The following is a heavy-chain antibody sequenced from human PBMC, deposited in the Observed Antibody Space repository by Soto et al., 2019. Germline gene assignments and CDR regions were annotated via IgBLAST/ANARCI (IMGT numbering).Heavy chain of an antibody. V-gene: IGHV3-15*01. CDR3: TRSYDYIWGNYRLLDY. D-gene: IGHD3-16*02. Sequence: EVQLVESGGGLVEPGGSLRLSCAASGFTFNNAWMSWVRQAPGKGLEWVGRIKRKSDGGTTDYAAPVKGRFTISRDDSKNTLFLQMDSLRTEDTAVYYCTRSYDYIWGNYRLLDYWGQGTLVTVSS. J-gene: IGHJ4*02. CDR1: GFTFNNAW. CDR2: IKRKSDGGTT.